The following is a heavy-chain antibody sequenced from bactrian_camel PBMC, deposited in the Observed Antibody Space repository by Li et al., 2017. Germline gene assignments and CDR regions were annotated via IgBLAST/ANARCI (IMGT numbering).Heavy chain of an antibody. CDR2: IAKDDRFT. V-gene: IGHV3S6*01. CDR3: VASTGGGIY. Sequence: HVQLVESGGGLVQPGGSLRLSCATSGFTFSSYHMDWVRQATGKGLEWVCGIAKDDRFTYYADSVKGRFTCTRDNAKNTVYLQMNSLKSEDTARYYSVASTGGGIYWGQGTQVTVS. J-gene: IGHJ4*01. CDR1: GFTFSSYH. D-gene: IGHD7*01.